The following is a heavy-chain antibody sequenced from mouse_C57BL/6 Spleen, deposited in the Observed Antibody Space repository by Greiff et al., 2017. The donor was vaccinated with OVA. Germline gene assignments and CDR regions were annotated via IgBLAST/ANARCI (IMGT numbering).Heavy chain of an antibody. V-gene: IGHV5-17*01. J-gene: IGHJ3*01. CDR3: AADDYEGGPAWVAY. CDR1: GFTFSDYG. CDR2: ISSGSSTI. D-gene: IGHD2-4*01. Sequence: EVQLVESGGGLVKPGGSLKLSCAASGFTFSDYGMHWVRQAPEKGLEWVAYISSGSSTIYYADTVKGRFTISRDNAKNTLFLQMTSLRSEDTAMDYCAADDYEGGPAWVAYWGQGTLVTVSA.